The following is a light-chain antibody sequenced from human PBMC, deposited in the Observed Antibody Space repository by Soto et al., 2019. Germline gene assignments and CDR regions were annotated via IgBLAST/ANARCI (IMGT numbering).Light chain of an antibody. CDR1: SSDFDIYKY. J-gene: IGLJ1*01. CDR2: QVT. Sequence: QSALTQPASVSGSPGQSITISCTGTSSDFDIYKYVSWYQQHPGKAHKLMIYQVTNRPSGVSNRFSGSTSGNTASLTISGLQADDEADYYCCSYTSSINYVFGTGTKVNVL. CDR3: CSYTSSINYV. V-gene: IGLV2-14*01.